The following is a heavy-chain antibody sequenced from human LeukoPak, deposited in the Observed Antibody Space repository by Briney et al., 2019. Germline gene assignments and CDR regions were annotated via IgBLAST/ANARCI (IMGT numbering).Heavy chain of an antibody. J-gene: IGHJ6*02. V-gene: IGHV4-34*01. Sequence: SETLSLTCAVFGGSFSGYFWSWIRQPPGKGLEWIGEINESGSTNYNPSLKSRVTISIDTSKNHFSLKLSSVTAADTAVYYCARDDIVVVVAATPDYYYYGMDVWGQGTTVTVSS. CDR1: GGSFSGYF. D-gene: IGHD2-15*01. CDR3: ARDDIVVVVAATPDYYYYGMDV. CDR2: INESGST.